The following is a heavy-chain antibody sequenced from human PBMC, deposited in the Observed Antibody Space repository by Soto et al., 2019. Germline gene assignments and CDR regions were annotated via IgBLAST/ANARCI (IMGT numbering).Heavy chain of an antibody. CDR2: INHSGST. CDR3: ARVWGSSWFIYYYGMDV. J-gene: IGHJ6*02. CDR1: GGSITTSDYY. V-gene: IGHV4-39*07. Sequence: SESLSLSCTAAGGSITTSDYYWDWIRQPPGKGLEWIGEINHSGSTNYNPALKSRVTISVDTSKNQFSLKLSSVTAADTAVYYCARVWGSSWFIYYYGMDVWGQGTTVT. D-gene: IGHD6-13*01.